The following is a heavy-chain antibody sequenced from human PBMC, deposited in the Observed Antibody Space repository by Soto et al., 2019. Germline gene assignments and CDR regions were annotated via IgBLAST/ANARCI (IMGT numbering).Heavy chain of an antibody. Sequence: PGVSLRLSCTVSGFTFSNYAMSWVRQDKGKGLEWVSSITGSGGGTYYADSVKGRFTISRDNSKNTLYLQMNNLRAEDTAVYYCAKDWDIAVAGSDYRGQGIAVTVSS. J-gene: IGHJ4*02. D-gene: IGHD6-19*01. CDR3: AKDWDIAVAGSDY. CDR1: GFTFSNYA. CDR2: ITGSGGGT. V-gene: IGHV3-23*01.